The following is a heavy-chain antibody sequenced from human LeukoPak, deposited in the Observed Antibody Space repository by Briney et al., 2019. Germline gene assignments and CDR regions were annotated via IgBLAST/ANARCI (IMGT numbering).Heavy chain of an antibody. D-gene: IGHD6-6*01. CDR1: GYSISSVYY. Sequence: PSETLSLTCAVSGYSISSVYYWGWVRQPPGKRLEWIGSIYHGGNTIYNPSLKSRVTMSVDTSKNQFSLSLSSVTAADTAVYYCARLLEYSSSYYFDYWGQRTLVTVSS. J-gene: IGHJ4*02. CDR3: ARLLEYSSSYYFDY. CDR2: IYHGGNT. V-gene: IGHV4-38-2*01.